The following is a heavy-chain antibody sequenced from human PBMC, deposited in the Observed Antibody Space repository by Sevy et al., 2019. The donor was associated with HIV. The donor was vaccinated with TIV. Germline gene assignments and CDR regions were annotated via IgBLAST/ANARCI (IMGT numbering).Heavy chain of an antibody. CDR2: ISGSGGST. CDR1: GFTFSSYA. D-gene: IGHD4-17*01. J-gene: IGHJ4*02. CDR3: AKAPALRLHGYGDYLTGFDY. Sequence: GGSLRLSCAASGFTFSSYAMSWVRQAPGKGLEWVSAISGSGGSTYYADSVKGRFTISRDNSKNTLYLQMNSLRAEDTAVYYCAKAPALRLHGYGDYLTGFDYWGQGTLVTVSS. V-gene: IGHV3-23*01.